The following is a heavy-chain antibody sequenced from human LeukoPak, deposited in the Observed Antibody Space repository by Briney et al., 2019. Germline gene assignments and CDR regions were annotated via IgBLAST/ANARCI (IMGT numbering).Heavy chain of an antibody. CDR2: IKQDGSEK. CDR3: ARDGTAAGLYFDL. J-gene: IGHJ4*01. V-gene: IGHV3-7*01. Sequence: PGGSLRLSCAVSGFTFSSYWKNWVRQAPGKGLEWLASIKQDGSEKSYVDSVKGRFTISRDNTKNSLYLQMSSLRAEDTAVYYCARDGTAAGLYFDLWGQGTLVTVSS. CDR1: GFTFSSYW. D-gene: IGHD6-13*01.